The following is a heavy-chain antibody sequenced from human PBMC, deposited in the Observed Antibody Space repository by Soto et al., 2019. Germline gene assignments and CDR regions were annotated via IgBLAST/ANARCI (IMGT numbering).Heavy chain of an antibody. D-gene: IGHD4-17*01. V-gene: IGHV3-9*02. Sequence: EVQLVESGGGLVQPGRSLRLSCVASGFTADDYAMHWVRQAPGKGLEWVSGISSNSDTIDYADSVKGRFTISRDNAKNSLFLKMNSLSPEDTALYYCAKDMKWGGMTTIHYFDSWGQGTLVTVSS. CDR2: ISSNSDTI. CDR3: AKDMKWGGMTTIHYFDS. CDR1: GFTADDYA. J-gene: IGHJ4*02.